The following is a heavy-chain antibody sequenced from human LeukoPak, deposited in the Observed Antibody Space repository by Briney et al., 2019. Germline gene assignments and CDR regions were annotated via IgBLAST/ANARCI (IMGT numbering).Heavy chain of an antibody. J-gene: IGHJ4*02. D-gene: IGHD2-2*01. Sequence: SQTLSLTCTVSGGSISSGGYYWSWIRQPPGKGLEWIGYIYHSGSTYYNPSLKSRVTISVDRSKNQFSLKLSSVTAADTAVYYCARGDCSSTSCSPYFDYWGQGTLVTISS. CDR2: IYHSGST. CDR1: GGSISSGGYY. CDR3: ARGDCSSTSCSPYFDY. V-gene: IGHV4-30-2*01.